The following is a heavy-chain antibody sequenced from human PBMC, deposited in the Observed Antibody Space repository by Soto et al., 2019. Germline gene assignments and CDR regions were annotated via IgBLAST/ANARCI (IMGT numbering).Heavy chain of an antibody. Sequence: SETLSLTCTVSGGSISSYYWSCIRQPPGKGLEWIGYIYYRGGSNYNASLKSRVTVSVDTSKNLFSLKLNSVTAADTAVYYCARGRGCSSTSCYKAHWFDPWGQGTLVTVS. D-gene: IGHD2-2*02. V-gene: IGHV4-59*12. CDR2: IYYRGGS. CDR3: ARGRGCSSTSCYKAHWFDP. CDR1: GGSISSYY. J-gene: IGHJ5*02.